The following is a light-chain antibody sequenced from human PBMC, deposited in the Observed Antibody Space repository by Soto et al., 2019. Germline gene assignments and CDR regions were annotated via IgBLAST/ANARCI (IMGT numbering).Light chain of an antibody. Sequence: ELVLTQSPGTMSLFPVAIAALSCRSSQSISRSYLAWYQHKPGQAPRLLIYGASSRATGIPDRFSGSGSGTDFTLTINRLEPEDFAVYYCQQYGISSVNCGKGARRAIK. CDR3: QQYGISSVN. J-gene: IGKJ5*01. CDR2: GAS. CDR1: QSISRSY. V-gene: IGKV3-20*01.